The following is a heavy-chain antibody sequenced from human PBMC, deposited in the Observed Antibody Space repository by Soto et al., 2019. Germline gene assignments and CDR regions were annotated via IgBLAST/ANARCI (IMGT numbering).Heavy chain of an antibody. CDR2: IWFDGNNK. D-gene: IGHD1-26*01. CDR1: GFSFSNYG. CDR3: AREREARSRWVPPADD. J-gene: IGHJ4*02. Sequence: QVQLVESGGGVVQPGTSLRLSCVASGFSFSNYGIHWVRQAPGKGLEWVGVIWFDGNNKFYGDSVKGRFAISRDNFKDTVYLQMDSLRVADTAIYFCAREREARSRWVPPADDWGQGTLVTVSS. V-gene: IGHV3-33*01.